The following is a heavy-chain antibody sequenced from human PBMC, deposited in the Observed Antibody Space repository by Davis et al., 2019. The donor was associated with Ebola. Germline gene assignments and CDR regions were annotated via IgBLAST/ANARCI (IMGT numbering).Heavy chain of an antibody. CDR1: GFTFSSYG. D-gene: IGHD4-17*01. Sequence: GGSLRLSCVASGFTFSSYGMHWVRQAPGKGLEWVAVIWYDGSNKYYADSVKGRFTISRDNSKNTLYLQMNSLRAEDTAVYYCARVSSHGDPDYWGQGTLVTVSS. J-gene: IGHJ4*02. CDR3: ARVSSHGDPDY. CDR2: IWYDGSNK. V-gene: IGHV3-33*08.